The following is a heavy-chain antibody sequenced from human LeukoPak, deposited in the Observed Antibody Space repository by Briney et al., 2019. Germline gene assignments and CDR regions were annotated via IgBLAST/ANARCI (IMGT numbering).Heavy chain of an antibody. CDR1: GGTFSSYA. Sequence: SVKVSCKASGGTFSSYAISWVRQAPGRGLEWMGGIIPIFGTANYAQKFQGRVTITADESTSTAYMELSSLRSEDTAVYYCARGFDILTGTYFDYWGQGTLVTVSS. V-gene: IGHV1-69*13. D-gene: IGHD3-9*01. CDR2: IIPIFGTA. J-gene: IGHJ4*02. CDR3: ARGFDILTGTYFDY.